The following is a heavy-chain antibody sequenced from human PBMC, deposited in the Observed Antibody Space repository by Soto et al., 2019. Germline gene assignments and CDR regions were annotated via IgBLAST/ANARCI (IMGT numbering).Heavy chain of an antibody. J-gene: IGHJ4*02. Sequence: QVQLQESGPGLVKPSQTLSLSCTVSGGSINSGAYYWNWIRQHPGKGLEWIGYIYYSGSTYYNPSLKSRITISVDTSKNHFSLKLTSVTAADTAVYYCARVSDSGSYFTFDYWGQGTLVTVSP. D-gene: IGHD1-26*01. CDR2: IYYSGST. CDR3: ARVSDSGSYFTFDY. CDR1: GGSINSGAYY. V-gene: IGHV4-31*03.